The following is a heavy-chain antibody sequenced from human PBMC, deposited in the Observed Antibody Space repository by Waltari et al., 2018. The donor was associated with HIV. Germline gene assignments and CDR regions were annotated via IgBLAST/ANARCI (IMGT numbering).Heavy chain of an antibody. CDR1: GFTFSSYG. J-gene: IGHJ3*02. CDR3: VRDLGIVVVQDAFDI. D-gene: IGHD2-2*03. Sequence: QVQLVESGGGVVQPGRSLRLSCAASGFTFSSYGMHWVRQAPGKGLEWGAVIWYEGTNKYYADSVKGRFTISRDNSKNTLYLQMNSLRAEDTALYYCVRDLGIVVVQDAFDIWGQGTLVTVSS. V-gene: IGHV3-33*01. CDR2: IWYEGTNK.